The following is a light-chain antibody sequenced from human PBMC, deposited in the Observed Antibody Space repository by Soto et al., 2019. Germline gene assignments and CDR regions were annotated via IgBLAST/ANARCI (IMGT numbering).Light chain of an antibody. Sequence: QSVLTQPPSVSGAPRQRVTISCTGSTSNTGAGYDVHWYQHLPGAAPKLLINGTSNRPSGVPDRFSGSKSGTSASLAITGLQAEDEADYYCQSYDSSLSGWVFGGGTKLTVL. CDR2: GTS. V-gene: IGLV1-40*01. J-gene: IGLJ3*02. CDR3: QSYDSSLSGWV. CDR1: TSNTGAGYD.